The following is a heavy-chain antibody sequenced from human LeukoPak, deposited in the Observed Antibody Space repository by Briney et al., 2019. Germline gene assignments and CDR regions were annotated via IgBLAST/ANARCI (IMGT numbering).Heavy chain of an antibody. CDR1: GFTFRNYW. CDR3: AKDYYGD. CDR2: ISYDGSNK. Sequence: GGSLRLSCAASGFTFRNYWMHWVRQAPGKGLEWVAVISYDGSNKYYADSVKGRFTISRDNSKNTLYLQMNSLKSEDTAVYHCAKDYYGDWGQGTLVTVSS. V-gene: IGHV3-30*18. J-gene: IGHJ4*02. D-gene: IGHD3-10*01.